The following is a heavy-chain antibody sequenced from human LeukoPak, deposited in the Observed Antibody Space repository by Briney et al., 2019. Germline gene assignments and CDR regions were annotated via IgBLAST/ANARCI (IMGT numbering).Heavy chain of an antibody. CDR1: RGSMNTRNYY. J-gene: IGHJ6*03. CDR3: ARQWNRDYDILSGYSHSYYMDV. V-gene: IGHV4-39*01. CDR2: LFYNGTT. D-gene: IGHD3-9*01. Sequence: SETLSLTCTVSRGSMNTRNYYWGWIRQPPGKGLEWIGSLFYNGTTYFNSSLKSRVTISVDMPKNQFSLKLSSVTAADTAVYYCARQWNRDYDILSGYSHSYYMDVWGKGTTVTISS.